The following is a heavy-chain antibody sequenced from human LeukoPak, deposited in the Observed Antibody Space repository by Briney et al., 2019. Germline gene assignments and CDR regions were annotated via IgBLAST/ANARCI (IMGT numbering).Heavy chain of an antibody. D-gene: IGHD1-26*01. CDR1: GGSISSSSYY. V-gene: IGHV4-39*01. Sequence: SETLSLTCTVSGGSISSSSYYWGWIRQPPGKGLEWIGSIYYSGSTYYNPSLKSRVTISVDTSKNQFSLKLSSVTAADTAVYYCARGRGGSYYDRDYWGQGTLVTVSS. CDR3: ARGRGGSYYDRDY. CDR2: IYYSGST. J-gene: IGHJ4*02.